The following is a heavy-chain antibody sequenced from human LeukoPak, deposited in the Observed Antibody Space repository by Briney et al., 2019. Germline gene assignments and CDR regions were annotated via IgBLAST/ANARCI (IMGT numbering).Heavy chain of an antibody. V-gene: IGHV4-34*01. CDR3: AVVGCSSTSCSYYYYMDV. CDR2: INHSGST. J-gene: IGHJ6*03. CDR1: GGSFSGYY. D-gene: IGHD2-2*01. Sequence: PSETLSLTCAVYGGSFSGYYWSWIRQPPGKGLEWIGEINHSGSTNYNPSLKSRVTISVDTSKNQFSLKLSSVTAADTAVYYCAVVGCSSTSCSYYYYMDVWGKGTTVTVSS.